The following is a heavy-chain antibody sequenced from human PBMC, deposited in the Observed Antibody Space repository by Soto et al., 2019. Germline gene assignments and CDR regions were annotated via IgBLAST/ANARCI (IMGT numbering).Heavy chain of an antibody. V-gene: IGHV3-30-3*01. CDR2: ISYDGTNK. J-gene: IGHJ6*02. CDR3: ARDKTGYYGMDV. Sequence: GGSLRLSCAASGFTFSSYAMHWVRQAPGKGLEWVAIISYDGTNKYYADSVKGRFTISRDNSKNTLYLQMNSLRTEDTAVYYCARDKTGYYGMDVWGQGTTVTVS. CDR1: GFTFSSYA.